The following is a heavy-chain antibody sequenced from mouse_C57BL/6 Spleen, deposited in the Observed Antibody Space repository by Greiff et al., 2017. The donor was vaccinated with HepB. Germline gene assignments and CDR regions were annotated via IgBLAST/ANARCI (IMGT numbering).Heavy chain of an antibody. V-gene: IGHV3-6*01. D-gene: IGHD2-4*01. CDR3: ARRDDYDGEFAY. CDR2: ISYDGSN. Sequence: EVKLVEPGPGLVKPSQSLSLTCSVSGYSFTSGYYWYWIRQFPGNKLEWMGYISYDGSNNYNPTLKNRTSLTRDTSKNPCFLKLNSVTTEDTATYYCARRDDYDGEFAYWGQGTLVTVSA. CDR1: GYSFTSGYY. J-gene: IGHJ3*01.